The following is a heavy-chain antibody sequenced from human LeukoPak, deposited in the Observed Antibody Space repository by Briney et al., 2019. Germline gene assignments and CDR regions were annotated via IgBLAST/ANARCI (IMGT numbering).Heavy chain of an antibody. CDR1: GGSISSSSYY. CDR3: ARSGAVGYFDY. CDR2: IYYSGST. Sequence: PSETLSLTCTVSGGSISSSSYYWGWIRQPPGKGLEWIGSIYYSGSTYYNPSLKSRVTISVDTSKNQFSLKLSSVTAADTAVYCCARSGAVGYFDYWGQGTLVTVSS. J-gene: IGHJ4*02. D-gene: IGHD6-19*01. V-gene: IGHV4-39*01.